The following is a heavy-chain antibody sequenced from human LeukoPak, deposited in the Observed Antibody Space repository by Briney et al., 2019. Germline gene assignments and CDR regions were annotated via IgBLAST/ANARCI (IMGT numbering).Heavy chain of an antibody. J-gene: IGHJ4*02. D-gene: IGHD3-22*01. CDR2: IIPIFGTA. CDR1: GGTFSSYA. CDR3: ASSGSEYKEYYYDSSAPYYFDY. V-gene: IGHV1-69*01. Sequence: GASVKVSCKASGGTFSSYAISWVRQAPGQGLEWMGGIIPIFGTANHAQKFQGRVTITADESTSTAYMELSSLRSEDTAVYYCASSGSEYKEYYYDSSAPYYFDYWGQGTLVTVSS.